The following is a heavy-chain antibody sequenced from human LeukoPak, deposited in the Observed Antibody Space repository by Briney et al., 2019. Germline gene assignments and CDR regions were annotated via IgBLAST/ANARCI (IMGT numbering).Heavy chain of an antibody. CDR3: ARDGAVTNGRYFDY. V-gene: IGHV3-48*04. CDR2: ISSSSSTI. CDR1: GFTFSSYS. Sequence: HTGGSLRLSCAASGFTFSSYSMNWVRQAPGKGLEWVSYISSSSSTIYYGDSVKGRFTISRDNAKNSLYLQMNSLRAEDTAVYYCARDGAVTNGRYFDYWGQGTLVTVSS. J-gene: IGHJ4*02. D-gene: IGHD4-17*01.